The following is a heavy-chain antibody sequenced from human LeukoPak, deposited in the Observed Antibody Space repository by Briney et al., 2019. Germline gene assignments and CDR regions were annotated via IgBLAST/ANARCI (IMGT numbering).Heavy chain of an antibody. V-gene: IGHV3-15*01. Sequence: GGSLRLSCAASGFAFSDAWMNWVRQAPGKGLYWVGRIKSKADGATTDYGTTVKGRFTISRDDSKNTFYLQMKSLKTEDTGVYYCATDLRTVTTFGHYYHGMDDWGQGATVTVSS. CDR1: GFAFSDAW. CDR2: IKSKADGATT. D-gene: IGHD4-17*01. CDR3: ATDLRTVTTFGHYYHGMDD. J-gene: IGHJ6*02.